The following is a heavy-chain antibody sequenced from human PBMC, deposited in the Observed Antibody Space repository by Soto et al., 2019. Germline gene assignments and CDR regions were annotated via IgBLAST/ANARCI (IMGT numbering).Heavy chain of an antibody. V-gene: IGHV3-7*01. D-gene: IGHD2-15*01. CDR1: GFTFSSYW. Sequence: PGGSLRLSCAASGFTFSSYWMSWVRQAPGKGLEWVANIKQDGSEKYYVDSVKGRFTISRDNAKNSLYLQMNSLRAEDTAVYYCARLVTATPPYYYYMDFWGKGTTVPVSS. J-gene: IGHJ6*03. CDR3: ARLVTATPPYYYYMDF. CDR2: IKQDGSEK.